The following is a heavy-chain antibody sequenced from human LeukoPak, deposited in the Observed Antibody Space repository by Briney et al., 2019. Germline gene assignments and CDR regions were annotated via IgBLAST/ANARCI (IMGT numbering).Heavy chain of an antibody. J-gene: IGHJ4*02. Sequence: GGSLRLSCAASGFIFSSYGMHWVRQAPGKGLEWVAFIRYDGSNKYYTDSVKGRFTISKDNSKNTLYLKMDSLRAEDTAVYYCAKPFVYYDSSGCSAVDYWGQGTLVTVSS. CDR2: IRYDGSNK. CDR1: GFIFSSYG. CDR3: AKPFVYYDSSGCSAVDY. D-gene: IGHD3-22*01. V-gene: IGHV3-30*02.